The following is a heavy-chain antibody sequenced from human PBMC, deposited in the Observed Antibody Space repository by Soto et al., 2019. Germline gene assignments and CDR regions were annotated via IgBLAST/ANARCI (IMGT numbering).Heavy chain of an antibody. D-gene: IGHD3-3*01. CDR3: ARSRYTIFGVAKHDAFDI. V-gene: IGHV3-64*01. CDR2: ISSNGGST. Sequence: GGSLRLSCAASGFTFSSYAMHWVRQAPGKGLEYVSAISSNGGSTYYANSVKGRFTISRDNSKNTLYLQMGSLRAEDMAVYYCARSRYTIFGVAKHDAFDIWGQRTMVTVSS. CDR1: GFTFSSYA. J-gene: IGHJ3*02.